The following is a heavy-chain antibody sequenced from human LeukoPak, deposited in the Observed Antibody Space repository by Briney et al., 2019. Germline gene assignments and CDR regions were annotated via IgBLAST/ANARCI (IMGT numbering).Heavy chain of an antibody. CDR1: GFTVSSNY. Sequence: GGSLRLSCAACGFTVSSNYMSWVRQAPGKGLEWVSVIYSGGSTYYADSVKGRFTISRDNSKNTLYLQMNSLRAEDTAVYYCARVRVAPPYYYYYMDVWGKGTTVTVSS. J-gene: IGHJ6*03. CDR2: IYSGGST. V-gene: IGHV3-53*01. D-gene: IGHD5-12*01. CDR3: ARVRVAPPYYYYYMDV.